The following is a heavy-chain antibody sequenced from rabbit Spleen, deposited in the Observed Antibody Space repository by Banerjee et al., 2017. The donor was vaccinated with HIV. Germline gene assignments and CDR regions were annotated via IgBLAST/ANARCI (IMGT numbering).Heavy chain of an antibody. CDR3: ARDTASSFSSYGMDL. CDR2: IYPDGSGST. V-gene: IGHV1S45*01. Sequence: QEQLEESGGDLVKPEGSLTLTCTASGFSFSNKAVMCWVRQAPGKGLEWIGCIYPDGSGSTAYASWAKGRFTISKTSSTTVTLQMTSLTAADTATYFCARDTASSFSSYGMDLWGPGTLVTVS. CDR1: GFSFSNKAV. D-gene: IGHD8-1*01. J-gene: IGHJ6*01.